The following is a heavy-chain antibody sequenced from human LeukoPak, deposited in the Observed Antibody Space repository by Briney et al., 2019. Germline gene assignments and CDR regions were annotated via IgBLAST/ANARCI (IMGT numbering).Heavy chain of an antibody. V-gene: IGHV3-23*01. D-gene: IGHD3-16*01. CDR3: AKDGGLWVSAPWGDS. J-gene: IGHJ4*02. CDR2: ITTGGPNT. Sequence: GGSLRLSCTASGFTFSSYTMSWVRQAPGKGLKWVSTITTGGPNTYYADSVKGRFTVSRDDSKNTMYQQMNSLRAEGTAVYYCAKDGGLWVSAPWGDSWGRGTLVTVSS. CDR1: GFTFSSYT.